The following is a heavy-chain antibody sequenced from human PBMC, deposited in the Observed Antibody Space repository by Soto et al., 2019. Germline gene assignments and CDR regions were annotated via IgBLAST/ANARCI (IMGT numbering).Heavy chain of an antibody. CDR2: IYYSGST. CDR3: ARERPDGARLDP. D-gene: IGHD6-6*01. CDR1: GGSISSGDYY. V-gene: IGHV4-30-4*01. Sequence: QVQLQESGPGLVKPSQTLSLTCSVSGGSISSGDYYWSWIRQPPGKGQEWIGYIYYSGSTYYNPSLKSRVTISVDTSKNQFSLKLSSVTAADTAVYYCARERPDGARLDPWGQGTLVTVSS. J-gene: IGHJ5*02.